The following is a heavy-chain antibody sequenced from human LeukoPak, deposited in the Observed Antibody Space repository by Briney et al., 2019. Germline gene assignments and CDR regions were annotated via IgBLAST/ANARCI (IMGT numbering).Heavy chain of an antibody. V-gene: IGHV4-39*07. CDR1: GGSIGSTNYY. Sequence: SETLSLTCTVSGGSIGSTNYYWAWIRQPPGKGLEWIGSIYYSGSTYYNPSLKSRVTISVDTSKNQFSLKLSSVTAADTAVYYCASLYSFGAFDIWGQGTMVTVSS. CDR2: IYYSGST. CDR3: ASLYSFGAFDI. D-gene: IGHD6-13*01. J-gene: IGHJ3*02.